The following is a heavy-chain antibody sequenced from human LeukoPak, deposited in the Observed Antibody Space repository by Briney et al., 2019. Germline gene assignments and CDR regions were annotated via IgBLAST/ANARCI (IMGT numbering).Heavy chain of an antibody. CDR1: GFTFSSYW. CDR2: ITQDVSEK. J-gene: IGHJ4*02. Sequence: GGSLRLSCAASGFTFSSYWMSWVRQAPGRGLEWVANITQDVSEKYYVDSVKGRFTISRDNAKNSLYLQMNSLRAEDTACYYCARDRRNYYDSSGYYDYWGQGTLVTVSS. D-gene: IGHD3-22*01. V-gene: IGHV3-7*01. CDR3: ARDRRNYYDSSGYYDY.